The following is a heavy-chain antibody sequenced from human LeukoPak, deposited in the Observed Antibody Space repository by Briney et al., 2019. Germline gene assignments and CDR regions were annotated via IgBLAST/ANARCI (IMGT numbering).Heavy chain of an antibody. V-gene: IGHV4-4*07. D-gene: IGHD2-2*01. CDR2: IYIGGST. CDR1: GGSISNYH. CDR3: ARGFCNSNSCPDFYNQHMDV. J-gene: IGHJ6*03. Sequence: SETLSLTCTVSGGSISNYHWNWIRQPAGKGLEWIGHIYIGGSTTYNPSLKSRVTMSVETSKNQFSLRLSSVTAADTAMYYCARGFCNSNSCPDFYNQHMDVWGKGTTVTVSS.